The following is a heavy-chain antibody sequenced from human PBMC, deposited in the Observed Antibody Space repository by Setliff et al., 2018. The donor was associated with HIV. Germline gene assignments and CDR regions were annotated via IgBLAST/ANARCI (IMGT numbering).Heavy chain of an antibody. CDR3: AKEGNSVDNWLDP. J-gene: IGHJ5*02. CDR2: IYHSGIT. CDR1: GGSISSGGYY. V-gene: IGHV4-31*03. Sequence: SETLSLTCTVSGGSISSGGYYWSWIRQHPGKGLEWIGYIYHSGITYYNPSLQSRIIMSLDMSQNQFSLKLSSVTAADTAVYYCAKEGNSVDNWLDPWGPGTLVTVSS. D-gene: IGHD1-26*01.